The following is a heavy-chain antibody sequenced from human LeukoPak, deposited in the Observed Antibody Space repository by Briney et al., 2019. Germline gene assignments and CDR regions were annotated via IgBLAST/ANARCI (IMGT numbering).Heavy chain of an antibody. CDR3: ARAPPRGYDILTGYPRAAFDI. V-gene: IGHV4-59*01. J-gene: IGHJ3*02. Sequence: SETLSLTCTVSGDSIINYYWNWIRQPPGKGLEWIGYISDSGSTNYNPSLMSRVTISVDTSKNQFSLKLNSVTAADTAVYYCARAPPRGYDILTGYPRAAFDIWGQGTMVTVSS. D-gene: IGHD3-9*01. CDR2: ISDSGST. CDR1: GDSIINYY.